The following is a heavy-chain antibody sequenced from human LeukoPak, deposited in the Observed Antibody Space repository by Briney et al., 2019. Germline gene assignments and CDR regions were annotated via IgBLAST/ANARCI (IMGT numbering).Heavy chain of an antibody. CDR1: GYTFTGYY. D-gene: IGHD2-2*01. Sequence: ASVKVSCKAFGYTFTGYYMHWVRQAPGQGLEWMGWINPNSGGTNYAQKFQGRVTMTRDTSISTAYMELSRLRSDDTAVYYCARNRDWIYGWTDIVVVPAWLDYWGQGTLVTVSS. CDR2: INPNSGGT. J-gene: IGHJ4*02. V-gene: IGHV1-2*02. CDR3: ARNRDWIYGWTDIVVVPAWLDY.